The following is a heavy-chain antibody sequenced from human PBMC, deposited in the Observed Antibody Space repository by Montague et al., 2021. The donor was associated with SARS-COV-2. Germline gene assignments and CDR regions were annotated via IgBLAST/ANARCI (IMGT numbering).Heavy chain of an antibody. CDR2: IYYSGTT. V-gene: IGHV4-39*02. Sequence: SETLSLTCSVASGSIISSGYCWGWIRQPPGKELEWIGNIYYSGTTXYNPSVQSRGTISVDTSKNHLSLRLSSVTAADTAVYFCARGMIRGVTTPFDYWGQGSQVTVSS. J-gene: IGHJ4*02. D-gene: IGHD3-10*01. CDR1: SGSIISSGYC. CDR3: ARGMIRGVTTPFDY.